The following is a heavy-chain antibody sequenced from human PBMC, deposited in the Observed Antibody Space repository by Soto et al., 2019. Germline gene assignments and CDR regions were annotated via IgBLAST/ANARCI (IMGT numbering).Heavy chain of an antibody. J-gene: IGHJ6*02. CDR3: AKGAADYGMDV. CDR2: ISYDGSNK. V-gene: IGHV3-30*18. D-gene: IGHD2-15*01. CDR1: GFTFSSYG. Sequence: QVQLAESGGGVVQPGRSLRLSCAASGFTFSSYGMHWVRQAPGKGLEWVAVISYDGSNKYYADSVKGRFTISRDNSKNTLYLQMNSLRAEDTAVYYCAKGAADYGMDVWGQGTTVTVSS.